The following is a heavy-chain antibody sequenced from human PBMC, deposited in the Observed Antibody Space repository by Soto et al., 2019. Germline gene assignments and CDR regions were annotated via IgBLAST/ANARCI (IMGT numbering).Heavy chain of an antibody. CDR3: AHAETHYYDSSGYYYGY. Sequence: PPLVHPPQTLTLTCTFSGFSLSTSGVGVGWIRQPPGKALEWLALIYWNDDKRYSPSLKSRLTITKDTSKNQVVLTMTNIDPLDTATYYCAHAETHYYDSSGYYYGYWGQGTLVTVSS. CDR2: IYWNDDK. D-gene: IGHD3-22*01. V-gene: IGHV2-5*01. CDR1: GFSLSTSGVG. J-gene: IGHJ4*02.